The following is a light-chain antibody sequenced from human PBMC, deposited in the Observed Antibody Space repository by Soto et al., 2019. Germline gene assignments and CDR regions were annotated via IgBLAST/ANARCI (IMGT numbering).Light chain of an antibody. CDR1: QTISSW. CDR3: QHYNSYSEA. Sequence: DIQMTQSPSTLSGSVGDRVTITCRASQTISSWLAWYQQKPGKAPKLLIYKASTLKSGVPSRFSGSGSGTESTLTISSLQPDDLATYYCQHYNSYSEAFGQGTKVDIK. V-gene: IGKV1-5*03. CDR2: KAS. J-gene: IGKJ1*01.